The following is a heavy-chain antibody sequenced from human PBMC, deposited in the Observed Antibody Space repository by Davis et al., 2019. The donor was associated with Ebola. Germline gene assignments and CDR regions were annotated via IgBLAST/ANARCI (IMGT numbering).Heavy chain of an antibody. CDR2: ISSSSSTI. V-gene: IGHV3-48*02. CDR1: GGSISSSN. CDR3: ARLLRYAFDI. Sequence: PSETLSLTCAVSGGSISSSNWWSWVRQAPGKGLEWVSYISSSSSTIYYADSVKGRFTISRDNAKNSLYLQMNSLRDEDTAVYYCARLLRYAFDIWGQGTMVTVSS. D-gene: IGHD4-17*01. J-gene: IGHJ3*02.